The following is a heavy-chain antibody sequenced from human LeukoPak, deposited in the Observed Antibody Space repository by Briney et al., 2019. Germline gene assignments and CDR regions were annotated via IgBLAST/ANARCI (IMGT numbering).Heavy chain of an antibody. V-gene: IGHV3-49*04. CDR1: GFTFGDYA. CDR2: IRSKAYGGTT. J-gene: IGHJ4*02. D-gene: IGHD1-26*01. Sequence: GRSLRLSCTASGFTFGDYAMSWVRQAPGKGLEWVGFIRSKAYGGTTEYAASVKGRFTISRDDSKSIAYLQMNSLKTEDTAVYYCTRGRPYSGSYGFDYWGQGTLVTVSS. CDR3: TRGRPYSGSYGFDY.